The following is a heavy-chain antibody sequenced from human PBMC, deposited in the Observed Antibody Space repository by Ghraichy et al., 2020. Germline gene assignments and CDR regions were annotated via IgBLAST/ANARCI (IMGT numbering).Heavy chain of an antibody. Sequence: TLSLTCAVYGGSFSGYYWSWIRQPPGKGLEWIGEINRGSTNYNPSLKSRVTISVDTSKNQFSLKLSSVTAADTAVYYCASGYYYDSSGYYYFDYWGQGTLVTVSS. D-gene: IGHD3-22*01. CDR2: INRGST. CDR3: ASGYYYDSSGYYYFDY. J-gene: IGHJ4*02. V-gene: IGHV4-34*01. CDR1: GGSFSGYY.